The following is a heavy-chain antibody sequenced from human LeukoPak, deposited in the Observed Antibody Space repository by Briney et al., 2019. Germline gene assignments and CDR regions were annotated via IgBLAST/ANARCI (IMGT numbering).Heavy chain of an antibody. D-gene: IGHD3-22*01. V-gene: IGHV3-49*04. CDR2: IRSKAYGGTT. Sequence: GGSLRLSCTASGFTFGDYAMSWVRQAPGKGLEWVGFIRSKAYGGTTEYAASVKGRFTISRDDSKSIAYLQMNSLKTEDTAVYYCTGSRSSYYYDSSGYYYEALGYFDYWGQGTLVTVSS. J-gene: IGHJ4*02. CDR1: GFTFGDYA. CDR3: TGSRSSYYYDSSGYYYEALGYFDY.